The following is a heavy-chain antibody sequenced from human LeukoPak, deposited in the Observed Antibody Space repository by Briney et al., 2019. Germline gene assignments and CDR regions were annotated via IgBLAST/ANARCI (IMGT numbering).Heavy chain of an antibody. Sequence: GGSLRLSCAASGFTFSSYAMHWVRQAPGKGLEWVAVISYDGSNKYYADSVKGRFTISRDNSKNTLYLQMNSLRAEDMAVYYCASLVVPAANVFDYWGQGTLVTVSS. CDR3: ASLVVPAANVFDY. V-gene: IGHV3-30-3*01. CDR2: ISYDGSNK. J-gene: IGHJ4*02. D-gene: IGHD2-2*01. CDR1: GFTFSSYA.